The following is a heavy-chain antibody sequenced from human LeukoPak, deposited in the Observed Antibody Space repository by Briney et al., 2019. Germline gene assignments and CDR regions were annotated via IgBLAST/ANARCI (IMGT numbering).Heavy chain of an antibody. D-gene: IGHD3-22*01. CDR3: AKDDGSSGYYPSDY. CDR2: ISGSGGST. CDR1: GFTFSSYW. Sequence: GGSLRLSCAASGFTFSSYWMSWVRQVPGKGLEWVSAISGSGGSTYYADSVKGRFTISRDNSKNTLYLQMNSLRAEDTAVYYCAKDDGSSGYYPSDYWGQGTLVTVSS. V-gene: IGHV3-23*01. J-gene: IGHJ4*02.